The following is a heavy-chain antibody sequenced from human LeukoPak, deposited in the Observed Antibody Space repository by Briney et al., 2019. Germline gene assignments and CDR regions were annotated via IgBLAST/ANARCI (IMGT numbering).Heavy chain of an antibody. CDR3: ASPTYYYDSSGYWLNAFDI. D-gene: IGHD3-22*01. V-gene: IGHV1-8*01. CDR1: EYTFASYD. Sequence: GASVKVSCKASEYTFASYDIYGVRQAAGQGLEWVGWVNPNSGNTGYAQKFQGRVTMTRNTSITTAYMELSGLTFEDTAVYYCASPTYYYDSSGYWLNAFDIWGQGTMVTVSS. J-gene: IGHJ3*02. CDR2: VNPNSGNT.